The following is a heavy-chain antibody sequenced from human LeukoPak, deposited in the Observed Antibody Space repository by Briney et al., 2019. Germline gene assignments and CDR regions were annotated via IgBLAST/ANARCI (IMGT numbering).Heavy chain of an antibody. CDR3: AGGVVVTAMEYWYFDL. V-gene: IGHV4-34*01. D-gene: IGHD2-21*02. CDR1: GGSLSRYY. Sequence: SETLSLTCAVYGGSLSRYYWAWMRQPPGKGLEWGGEVNHRGGLNYNPSLKSRVTISVDTSKNQLSLKLNSVTAADTATYFCAGGVVVTAMEYWYFDLWGRGTLVTVSS. J-gene: IGHJ2*01. CDR2: VNHRGGL.